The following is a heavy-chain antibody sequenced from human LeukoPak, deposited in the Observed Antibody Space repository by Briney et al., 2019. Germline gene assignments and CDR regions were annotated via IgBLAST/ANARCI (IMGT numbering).Heavy chain of an antibody. D-gene: IGHD1-26*01. CDR2: IRSKAYGGTT. CDR3: TRERVGLDAFDI. V-gene: IGHV3-49*04. Sequence: GGSLRLSCTASGFTFGGYAMSWVRQAPGKGLEWVGIIRSKAYGGTTEYAASVKGRFTISRDDSKSISYLQMNSLKTEDTAVYYCTRERVGLDAFDIWGQGTMVTVSS. CDR1: GFTFGGYA. J-gene: IGHJ3*02.